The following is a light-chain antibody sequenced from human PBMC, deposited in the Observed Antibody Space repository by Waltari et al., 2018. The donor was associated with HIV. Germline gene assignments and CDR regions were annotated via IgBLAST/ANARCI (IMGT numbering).Light chain of an antibody. CDR1: SPNIGADYV. V-gene: IGLV1-40*01. CDR3: QSYDRSLSASVV. CDR2: GNK. Sequence: SVLTQPPSVSGAPGHRVTISCTGGSPNIGADYVVHWYQQIPGTAPKLLISGNKNRPSGVPDRFSASKSGTSASLAITGLQAEDEADYFCQSYDRSLSASVVFGGGTKLTVL. J-gene: IGLJ2*01.